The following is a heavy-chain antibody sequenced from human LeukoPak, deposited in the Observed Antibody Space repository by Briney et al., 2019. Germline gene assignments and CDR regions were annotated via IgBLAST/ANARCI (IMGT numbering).Heavy chain of an antibody. J-gene: IGHJ6*03. D-gene: IGHD3-3*01. CDR2: IYYSGST. Sequence: SETLSLTCTVSGGSISSSSYYWGWIRQPPGKGLEWIGSIYYSGSTYYSPSLKSRVTISVDTSKNQFSLKLSSVTAADTAVYFCARAFLGRSGSVYFYYMDVWGKGTTVTVSS. V-gene: IGHV4-39*07. CDR3: ARAFLGRSGSVYFYYMDV. CDR1: GGSISSSSYY.